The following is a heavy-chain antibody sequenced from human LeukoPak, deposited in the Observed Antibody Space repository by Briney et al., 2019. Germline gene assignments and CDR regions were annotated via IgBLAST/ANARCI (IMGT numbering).Heavy chain of an antibody. J-gene: IGHJ4*02. CDR3: ARDRMVRGVIIPPYYLDY. CDR2: ITPNSGGT. CDR1: GYTFTGYY. Sequence: ASVTVSCKASGYTFTGYYIHWVRQAPGQGLEWMGWITPNSGGTTFAQKFQGRVTMTRDTSLSTAYMELSRLTSDDTAVYYCARDRMVRGVIIPPYYLDYWGQGTLVTVSS. V-gene: IGHV1-2*02. D-gene: IGHD3-10*01.